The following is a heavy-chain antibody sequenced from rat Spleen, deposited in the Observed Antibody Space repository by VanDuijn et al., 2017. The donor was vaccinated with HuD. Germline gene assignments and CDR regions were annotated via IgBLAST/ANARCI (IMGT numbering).Heavy chain of an antibody. CDR1: GFTFSDYG. D-gene: IGHD1-1*01. J-gene: IGHJ2*01. CDR2: ITSSSSYI. V-gene: IGHV5-34*01. Sequence: EVQLVESGGGLVQPGRSLKLSCLVSGFTFSDYGMNWIRQAPGKGLEWVASITSSSSYISYADTVKGRFTISRENAKNTLYLQMDSLRSEDTATYYCAKPLDYYSVPFDYWGQGVMVTVSS. CDR3: AKPLDYYSVPFDY.